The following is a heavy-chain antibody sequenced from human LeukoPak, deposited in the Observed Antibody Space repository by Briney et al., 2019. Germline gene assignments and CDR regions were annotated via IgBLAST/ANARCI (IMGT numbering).Heavy chain of an antibody. CDR3: ARDQGRWLVRTFDY. J-gene: IGHJ4*02. Sequence: KTSETLSLTCAVSGGSFSAFFWRWIRQPPGKGLEWIGDVGHSGSADYNPSLKSRVTVSVDTSKNQFSLKLSSVTAADTAVYYCARDQGRWLVRTFDYWGQGTLVTVSS. V-gene: IGHV4-34*01. D-gene: IGHD6-19*01. CDR2: VGHSGSA. CDR1: GGSFSAFF.